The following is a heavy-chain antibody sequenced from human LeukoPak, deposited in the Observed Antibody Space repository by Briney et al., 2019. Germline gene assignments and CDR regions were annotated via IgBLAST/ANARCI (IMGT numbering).Heavy chain of an antibody. CDR3: ARVRLADERAWAY. CDR1: GYTFSDFC. CDR2: ITPKSGDT. D-gene: IGHD3-3*02. V-gene: IGHV1-2*02. J-gene: IGHJ4*02. Sequence: ASVKVCCKASGYTFSDFCIHWVRQAPGQGLEYVGWITPKSGDTYSPQRFQGRVTMTRDASISTAYMELSSLRSDDTAVYFCARVRLADERAWAYWGQGTLVTVSS.